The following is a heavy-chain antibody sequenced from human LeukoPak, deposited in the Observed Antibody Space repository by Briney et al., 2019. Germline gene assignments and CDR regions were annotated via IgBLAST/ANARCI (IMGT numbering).Heavy chain of an antibody. Sequence: SETLSLTCTVSGGSISSSSYYWGWIRQPPGNWLQWTGSIYYSGSTYYNPSLKSRVTISVDTSKNQFSLKLSSVTAADTAVYYCARQGIVGATSDPPLDYWGQGTLVTVSS. CDR1: GGSISSSSYY. V-gene: IGHV4-39*01. D-gene: IGHD1-26*01. CDR3: ARQGIVGATSDPPLDY. J-gene: IGHJ4*02. CDR2: IYYSGST.